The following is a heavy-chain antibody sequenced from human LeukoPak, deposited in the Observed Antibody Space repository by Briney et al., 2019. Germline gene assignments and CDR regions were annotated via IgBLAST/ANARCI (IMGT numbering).Heavy chain of an antibody. CDR3: AKDRDFGQQLALFDY. CDR2: ISWNSGSI. J-gene: IGHJ4*02. V-gene: IGHV3-9*01. CDR1: GFTFDDYA. D-gene: IGHD6-13*01. Sequence: QSGRSLRLSCAASGFTFDDYAMHWVRQAPGKGLEWVSGISWNSGSIGYADSVKGRFTISRDNAKNSLYLQMNSLRAEDTALYYCAKDRDFGQQLALFDYWGQGTLVTVSS.